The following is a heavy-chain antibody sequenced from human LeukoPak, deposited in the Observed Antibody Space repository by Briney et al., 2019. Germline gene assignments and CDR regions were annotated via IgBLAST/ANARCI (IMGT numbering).Heavy chain of an antibody. CDR1: GFTFSRYW. CDR2: IKQDGSEK. V-gene: IGHV3-7*01. CDR3: ARLRVGSSTSLRVGYYYYYMDV. D-gene: IGHD2-2*01. J-gene: IGHJ6*03. Sequence: GGSLTLSCAASGFTFSRYWMSGVPQAPGKGVVGVANIKQDGSEKYYMVSVKGRFTISRDNAKNSLYLQMQNLRAEDTAVYYCARLRVGSSTSLRVGYYYYYMDVWGKRTTVTVSS.